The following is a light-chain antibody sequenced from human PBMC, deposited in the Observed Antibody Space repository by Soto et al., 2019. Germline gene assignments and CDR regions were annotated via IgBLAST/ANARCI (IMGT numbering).Light chain of an antibody. CDR1: SSDVGSYNL. CDR2: DND. V-gene: IGLV1-51*01. Sequence: QSALTQPASVSGSPGQSITISCSGTSSDVGSYNLVSWYQQHPGKAPKLIIYDNDKRPSGIPDRFSGSKSGTSATLGITGLQTGDEADYYCGTWDSSLSAGMFGGGTKLTVL. J-gene: IGLJ3*02. CDR3: GTWDSSLSAGM.